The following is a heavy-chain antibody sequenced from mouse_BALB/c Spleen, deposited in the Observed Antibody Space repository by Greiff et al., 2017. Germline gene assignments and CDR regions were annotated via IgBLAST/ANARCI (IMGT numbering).Heavy chain of an antibody. CDR2: ISSGSSTI. J-gene: IGHJ1*01. V-gene: IGHV5-17*02. CDR1: GFTFSSFG. CDR3: ARSSTMINFDV. D-gene: IGHD2-4*01. Sequence: DVKLVESGGGLVQPGGSRKLSCAASGFTFSSFGMHWVRQAPEKGLEWVAYISSGSSTIYYADTVKGRFTISRDNPKNTLFLQMTSLRSEDTAMYYCARSSTMINFDVWGAGTTVTVSS.